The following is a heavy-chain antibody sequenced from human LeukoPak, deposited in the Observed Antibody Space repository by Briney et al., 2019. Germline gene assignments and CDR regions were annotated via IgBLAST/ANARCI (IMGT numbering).Heavy chain of an antibody. J-gene: IGHJ4*02. CDR3: ARLGSSGYYYY. D-gene: IGHD3-22*01. V-gene: IGHV3-48*03. Sequence: GGSLRLSCVASGFTFSSYEVNWVRQAPGKGLECVSYISSSGSIIYYADSVKGRFTLSRDNAKNSLYLQMNSLRAEDTAVYCCARLGSSGYYYYWGQGTLVTVSS. CDR1: GFTFSSYE. CDR2: ISSSGSII.